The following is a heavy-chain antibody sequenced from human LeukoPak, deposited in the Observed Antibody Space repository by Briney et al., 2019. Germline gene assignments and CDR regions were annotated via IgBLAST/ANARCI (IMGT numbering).Heavy chain of an antibody. D-gene: IGHD5-18*01. CDR2: IIPIFGTA. CDR1: GGTFSSYA. Sequence: ASVKVSCTASGGTFSSYAISWVRQAPGQGLEWMGGIIPIFGTANYAQKFQGRVTITADESTSTAYMELSSLRSEDTAVYYCARDRRYSYGIDYRGQGTLVTVSS. CDR3: ARDRRYSYGIDY. V-gene: IGHV1-69*13. J-gene: IGHJ4*02.